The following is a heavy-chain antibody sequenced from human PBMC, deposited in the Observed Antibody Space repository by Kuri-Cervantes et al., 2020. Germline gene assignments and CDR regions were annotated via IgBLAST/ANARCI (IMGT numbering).Heavy chain of an antibody. Sequence: GESLKISCVASGFTFSSNTMNWVRQAPGKGLEWVSSISSGSAYVYYADSVKGRFTISRDNAKNSLYLQMNSLRAEDTAVYYCAHSSGWYNGPLDYWGQGTLVTVSS. V-gene: IGHV3-21*01. D-gene: IGHD6-19*01. J-gene: IGHJ4*02. CDR3: AHSSGWYNGPLDY. CDR1: GFTFSSNT. CDR2: ISSGSAYV.